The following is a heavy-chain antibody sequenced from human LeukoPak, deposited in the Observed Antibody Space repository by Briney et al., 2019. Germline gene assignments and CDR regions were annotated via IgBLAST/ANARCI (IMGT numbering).Heavy chain of an antibody. Sequence: GASVKVSCKASGGTFSSYAISWVRQAPGQGLEWMGRIIPILGIANYAQKFQGRVTITADKSTSTAYMELSSLRSEDTAVYYCARDAHPIEMAMHYYGMDVWGQGTTVTVSS. J-gene: IGHJ6*02. CDR3: ARDAHPIEMAMHYYGMDV. CDR1: GGTFSSYA. V-gene: IGHV1-69*04. D-gene: IGHD5-24*01. CDR2: IIPILGIA.